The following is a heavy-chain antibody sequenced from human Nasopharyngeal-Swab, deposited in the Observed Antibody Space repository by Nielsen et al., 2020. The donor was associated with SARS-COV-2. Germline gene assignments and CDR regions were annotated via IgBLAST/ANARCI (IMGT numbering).Heavy chain of an antibody. J-gene: IGHJ4*02. V-gene: IGHV3-48*03. Sequence: GESLKISCAASGFTFSSYEMNWVRQAPGEGLEWVSYISSSGSTIYYADSAKGRFTISRDNAKNSLYLQMNSLRAEDTAVYYCARKPPGGVSFDYWGQGTLVTVSS. CDR1: GFTFSSYE. CDR3: ARKPPGGVSFDY. D-gene: IGHD5/OR15-5a*01. CDR2: ISSSGSTI.